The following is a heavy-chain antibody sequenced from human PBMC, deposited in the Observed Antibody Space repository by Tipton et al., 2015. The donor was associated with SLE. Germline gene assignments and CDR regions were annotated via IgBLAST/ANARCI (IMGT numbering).Heavy chain of an antibody. CDR2: IYYSGST. J-gene: IGHJ4*02. D-gene: IGHD1-1*01. V-gene: IGHV4-59*11. Sequence: TLSLTCTVSGGSISSHYWSWIRQPPGKGLEWIGYIYYSGSTNYNPSLKSRVTISVDTSKNQFSLKLSSVTAADTAVYYCARGVTTFFDYWGQGTLVTVSS. CDR1: GGSISSHY. CDR3: ARGVTTFFDY.